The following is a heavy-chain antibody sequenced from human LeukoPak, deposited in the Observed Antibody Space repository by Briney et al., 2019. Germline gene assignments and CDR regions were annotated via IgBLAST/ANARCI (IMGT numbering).Heavy chain of an antibody. CDR2: ISSSGSTI. CDR1: GFTFSDYY. CDR3: ARDLGSSWYQHAFDI. V-gene: IGHV3-11*01. J-gene: IGHJ3*02. D-gene: IGHD6-13*01. Sequence: GGSLRLSCAASGFTFSDYYMSWIRQAPGKGLEWVSYISSSGSTIYYADSVKGRFTIPRDNAKNSLYLQMNSLRAEDTAVYYCARDLGSSWYQHAFDIWGQGTMVTVSS.